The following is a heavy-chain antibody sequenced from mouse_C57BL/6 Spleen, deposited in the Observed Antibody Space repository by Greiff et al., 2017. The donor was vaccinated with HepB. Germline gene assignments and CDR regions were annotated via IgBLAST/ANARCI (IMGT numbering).Heavy chain of an antibody. CDR3: ASTMVTPYYYAMDY. J-gene: IGHJ4*01. D-gene: IGHD2-2*01. V-gene: IGHV1-72*01. CDR2: IDPNSGGT. Sequence: QVQLKQPGAELVKPGASVKLSCKASGYTFTSYWMHWVKQRPGRGLEWIGRIDPNSGGTKYNEKFKSKATLTVDKPSSTAYMQLSSLTSEDSAVYYCASTMVTPYYYAMDYWGQGTSVTVSS. CDR1: GYTFTSYW.